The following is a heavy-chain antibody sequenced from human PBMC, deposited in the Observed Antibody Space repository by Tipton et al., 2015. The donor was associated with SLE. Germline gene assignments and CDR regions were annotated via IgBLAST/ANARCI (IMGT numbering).Heavy chain of an antibody. CDR1: GFTLSNYW. CDR2: IKQDGSEK. CDR3: ARELLPLYGMDV. V-gene: IGHV3-7*01. D-gene: IGHD3-22*01. J-gene: IGHJ6*02. Sequence: GSLRLSCVGSGFTLSNYWMSWVRQAPGKGLEWVAKIKQDGSEKYHVDSVKGRFTMSRDNARNSLFLQMNSLRAEDTAVYYCARELLPLYGMDVWGQGTTVTVSS.